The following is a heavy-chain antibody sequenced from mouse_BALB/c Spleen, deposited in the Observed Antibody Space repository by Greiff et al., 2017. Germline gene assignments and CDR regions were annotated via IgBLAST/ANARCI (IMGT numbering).Heavy chain of an antibody. D-gene: IGHD4-1*01. CDR1: GYTFTSYY. V-gene: IGHV1S81*02. CDR3: TRSGNWGFAY. Sequence: VQLQQPGAELVKPGASVKLSCKASGYTFTSYYMYWVKQRPGQGLEWIGGINPSNGGTNFNEKFKSKATLTVDKSSSTAYMQLSSLTSEDSAVYYCTRSGNWGFAYWGQGTLVTVSA. J-gene: IGHJ3*01. CDR2: INPSNGGT.